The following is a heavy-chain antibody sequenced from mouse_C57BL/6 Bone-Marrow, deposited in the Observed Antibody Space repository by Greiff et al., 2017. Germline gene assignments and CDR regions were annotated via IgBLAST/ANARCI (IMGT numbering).Heavy chain of an antibody. Sequence: EVHLVESGGGLVQPGGSLKLSCAASGFTFSDYGMAWVRQAPRKGPEWVAFISNLAYSIYYADTVTGRFTISRENAKNTLYLEMSSLRSEDTAMYYCARQYYGSYYAMDYWGQGTSVTVSS. CDR3: ARQYYGSYYAMDY. CDR1: GFTFSDYG. CDR2: ISNLAYSI. V-gene: IGHV5-15*01. J-gene: IGHJ4*01. D-gene: IGHD1-1*01.